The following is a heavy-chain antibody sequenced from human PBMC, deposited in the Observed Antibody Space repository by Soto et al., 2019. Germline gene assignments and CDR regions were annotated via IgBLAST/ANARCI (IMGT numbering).Heavy chain of an antibody. D-gene: IGHD5-18*01. V-gene: IGHV4-59*08. J-gene: IGHJ4*02. CDR1: GGSISGYY. CDR3: ARRGDGYPYYFDY. CDR2: IHYGGNT. Sequence: PSETLSLTCTVSGGSISGYYWSWIRQPPGKGLEWIGYIHYGGNTNYNPSLKSRVTISVDSSKNQFSLKLNSVTAADTAVYYCARRGDGYPYYFDYWGQGTLVTVSS.